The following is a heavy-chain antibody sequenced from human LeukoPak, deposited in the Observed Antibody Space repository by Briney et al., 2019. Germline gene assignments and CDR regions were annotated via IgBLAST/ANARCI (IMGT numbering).Heavy chain of an antibody. CDR1: GGSISSSSYY. Sequence: SETLSLTCTVSGGSISSSSYYWGWIRQPPGKGLEWIGSIYYSGSTYYNPSLKSRVTISVDTSQNQFSLKLSSLTAADTAVYYCARATGFTHPDAFDIWGQGTMVPVSS. V-gene: IGHV4-39*01. CDR3: ARATGFTHPDAFDI. J-gene: IGHJ3*02. CDR2: IYYSGST. D-gene: IGHD1-1*01.